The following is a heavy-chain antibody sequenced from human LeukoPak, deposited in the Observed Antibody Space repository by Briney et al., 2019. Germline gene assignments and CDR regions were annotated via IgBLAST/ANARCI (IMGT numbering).Heavy chain of an antibody. Sequence: SVTLSLTCTVSGGSISSYYWSWIRQPPGKGLEWIGYIYYSGSTNYNPSLKSRVTISVDTSKNQFSLKLSAVTAADTAVYYCARGGASSFDPWGQGTLVTVSS. CDR3: ARGGASSFDP. D-gene: IGHD2-15*01. CDR2: IYYSGST. CDR1: GGSISSYY. J-gene: IGHJ5*02. V-gene: IGHV4-59*01.